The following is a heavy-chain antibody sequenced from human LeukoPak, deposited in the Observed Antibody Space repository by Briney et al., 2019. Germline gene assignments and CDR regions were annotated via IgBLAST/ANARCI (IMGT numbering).Heavy chain of an antibody. D-gene: IGHD1-26*01. CDR2: ISAYNGNT. Sequence: ASVKVSCKASGYTFTSYYMHWVRQAPGQGLEWMGWISAYNGNTNYAQKLQGRVTMTTDTSTSTAYMELRSLRSDDTAVYYCARAGIVGARVAFDIWGQGTMVTVSS. CDR3: ARAGIVGARVAFDI. CDR1: GYTFTSYY. J-gene: IGHJ3*02. V-gene: IGHV1-18*04.